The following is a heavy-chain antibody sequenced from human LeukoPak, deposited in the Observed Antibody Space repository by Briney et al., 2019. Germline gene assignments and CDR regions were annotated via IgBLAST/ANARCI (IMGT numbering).Heavy chain of an antibody. CDR2: IYYSGST. D-gene: IGHD4-17*01. V-gene: IGHV4-59*01. CDR3: AGYYGDYVNYYMDV. J-gene: IGHJ6*03. Sequence: PSETLSLTCTVSGGSISSYYWSWLRQPPGKGLEWSGYIYYSGSTNYNPSLKSRGTISVDTSKNQFSLKLSSVTAADTAVYYCAGYYGDYVNYYMDVWGKGTTVTVSS. CDR1: GGSISSYY.